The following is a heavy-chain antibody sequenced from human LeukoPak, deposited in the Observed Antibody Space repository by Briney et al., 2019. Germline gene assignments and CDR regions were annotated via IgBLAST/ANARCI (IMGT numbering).Heavy chain of an antibody. CDR2: ISAYNGNT. Sequence: GASVKVSCKASGYTFTSYGISWVRQAPGQGLEWMGWISAYNGNTNYAQKLQGRVTMTTDTSTSTAYMELRSLRSDDTAVYYCARDRGRDIVGAFLPLLEPRTNDDAFDIWGQGTMVTVSS. J-gene: IGHJ3*02. CDR3: ARDRGRDIVGAFLPLLEPRTNDDAFDI. V-gene: IGHV1-18*01. CDR1: GYTFTSYG. D-gene: IGHD1-26*01.